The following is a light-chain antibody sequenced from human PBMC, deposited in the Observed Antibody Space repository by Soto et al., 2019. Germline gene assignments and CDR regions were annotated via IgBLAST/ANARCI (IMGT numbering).Light chain of an antibody. CDR2: EVN. V-gene: IGLV2-8*01. CDR3: SSYAGRNTFV. CDR1: SSDVGGYTY. J-gene: IGLJ1*01. Sequence: QSALTQPASVSGSPGQSITISCTGTSSDVGGYTYVSWYQQHPGKAPKLIIFEVNRRPSGVPDRFSASKSGNTASLTVSGLQAADEADYYCSSYAGRNTFVFGTGTKLTVL.